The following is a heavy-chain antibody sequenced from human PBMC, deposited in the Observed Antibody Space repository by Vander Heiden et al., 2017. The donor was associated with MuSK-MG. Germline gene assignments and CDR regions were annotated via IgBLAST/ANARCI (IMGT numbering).Heavy chain of an antibody. J-gene: IGHJ4*02. CDR2: IYYSGST. CDR1: GGSISSSSDS. CDR3: AKVELCSKTYSFDY. Sequence: QLQLQESGPGLVKPSETLSLTGTVSGGSISSSSDSRGWIRQPPGKGVECCGSIYYSGSTYYNPSLKSRVTISVDTSKNQFSLNLSSVTAADTAVYYCAKVELCSKTYSFDYWGQGTLVTVSS. D-gene: IGHD3-16*01. V-gene: IGHV4-39*01.